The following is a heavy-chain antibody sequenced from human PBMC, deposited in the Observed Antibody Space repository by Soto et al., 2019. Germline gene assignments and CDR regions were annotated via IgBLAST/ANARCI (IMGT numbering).Heavy chain of an antibody. V-gene: IGHV3-23*01. D-gene: IGHD2-21*02. CDR2: ISGSGGSK. J-gene: IGHJ6*02. CDR3: AKGSAYCGGDCYRYYYYGMDV. CDR1: GFTFSSYA. Sequence: EVQLLESGGGLVQPGGSLRLSCAASGFTFSSYAMSWVRQAPGKGLEWVSAISGSGGSKYYADSVKGRFTISRDNSKNTLYLQMNSLRAEDTAVYYCAKGSAYCGGDCYRYYYYGMDVWGQGTTVTVSS.